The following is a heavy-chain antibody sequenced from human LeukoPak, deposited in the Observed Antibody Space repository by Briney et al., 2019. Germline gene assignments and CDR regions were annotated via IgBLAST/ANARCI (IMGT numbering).Heavy chain of an antibody. CDR3: ARGSKLLWFGKSTDY. D-gene: IGHD3-10*01. Sequence: ASVKVSRKASGGTFSSYAISWVRQAPGQGLEWMGWISAYNGNTNYAQKLQGRVTMTTDTSTSTAYMELRSLRSDDTAVYYCARGSKLLWFGKSTDYWGQGTLVTVSS. J-gene: IGHJ4*02. V-gene: IGHV1-18*01. CDR1: GGTFSSYA. CDR2: ISAYNGNT.